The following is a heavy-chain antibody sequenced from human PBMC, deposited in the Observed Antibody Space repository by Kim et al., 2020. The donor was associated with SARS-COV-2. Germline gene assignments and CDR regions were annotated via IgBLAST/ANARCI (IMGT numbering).Heavy chain of an antibody. CDR1: GFTVRYNY. Sequence: GGSLRLSCEVSGFTVRYNYMSWVRQAPGKGLEWVSAIYRGGDTFYADSVKGRFTISRDNSKNTLYLQMNSLRVEDTGVYYCAKEKGVIWDNYYYYYGMDVWGQGTTVTVSS. J-gene: IGHJ6*02. D-gene: IGHD2-21*01. V-gene: IGHV3-66*01. CDR3: AKEKGVIWDNYYYYYGMDV. CDR2: IYRGGDT.